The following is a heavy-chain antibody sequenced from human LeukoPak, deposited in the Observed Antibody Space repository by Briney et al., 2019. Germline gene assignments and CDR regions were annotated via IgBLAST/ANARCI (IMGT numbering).Heavy chain of an antibody. CDR3: ARAPGGRGPPYFDY. J-gene: IGHJ4*02. CDR2: ISAYNGNT. D-gene: IGHD3-10*01. Sequence: ASVKVSCKASGYTFTSYGISWVRQAPGQGLEWMGWISAYNGNTNYAQKLQGRATMTTDTSTSTAYMELRSLRSDDTAVYYCARAPGGRGPPYFDYWGQGTLVTVSS. CDR1: GYTFTSYG. V-gene: IGHV1-18*01.